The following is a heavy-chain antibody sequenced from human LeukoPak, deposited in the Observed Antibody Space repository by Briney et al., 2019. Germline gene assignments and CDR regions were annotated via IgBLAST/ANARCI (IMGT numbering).Heavy chain of an antibody. Sequence: ASVKVSCKASGYTFTSYYMHWVRQAPGQGLEWMGIINPNGGSTSYAQKFQGRVTMTRDTSTSTVYMELSSLRSEDTAVYYCAREIYGSGSYGDAFDIWGQGTMVTVSS. V-gene: IGHV1-46*01. D-gene: IGHD3-10*01. J-gene: IGHJ3*02. CDR2: INPNGGST. CDR3: AREIYGSGSYGDAFDI. CDR1: GYTFTSYY.